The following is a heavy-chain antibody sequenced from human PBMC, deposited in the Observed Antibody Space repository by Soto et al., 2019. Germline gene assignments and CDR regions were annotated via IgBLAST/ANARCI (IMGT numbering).Heavy chain of an antibody. Sequence: QVQLVESGGGVVQPGRSLRLSCAASGFTFKTYGMHWVRQAPGKGLEWVAVISFGGTDKYYADSVKGRFSISRDNSKSPLYLQTNHLTADDTAVYYWAREQWLRERYFYAMDVWGQGTTVTVSS. CDR2: ISFGGTDK. D-gene: IGHD6-19*01. CDR1: GFTFKTYG. V-gene: IGHV3-30*03. J-gene: IGHJ6*02. CDR3: AREQWLRERYFYAMDV.